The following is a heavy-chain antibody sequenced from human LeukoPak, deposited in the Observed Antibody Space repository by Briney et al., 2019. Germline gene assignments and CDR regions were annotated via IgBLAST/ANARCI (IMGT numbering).Heavy chain of an antibody. Sequence: PGGSLRLSCAASGFTFDDYAMHWVRQAPGKGLEWVSGISWNSGSIGYADSVKGRFTISRDNAKNSLYLQMNSLRAEDTALYYCAKDGDSSGYRYNWFDPWGQGTLVTVSS. CDR2: ISWNSGSI. CDR1: GFTFDDYA. J-gene: IGHJ5*02. CDR3: AKDGDSSGYRYNWFDP. D-gene: IGHD3-22*01. V-gene: IGHV3-9*01.